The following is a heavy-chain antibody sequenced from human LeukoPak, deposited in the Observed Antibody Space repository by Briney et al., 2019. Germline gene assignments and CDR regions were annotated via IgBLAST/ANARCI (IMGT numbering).Heavy chain of an antibody. CDR3: ARGGSRELQYSSSISDY. Sequence: ASVKVSCKASGYTFTSYDINWVRQATGQGLEWMGWMNPNSGNTGYAQKFQGRVTMTRNTSISTAYMELSSLRSEDTAVYYCARGGSRELQYSSSISDYWGQGTLVTVSS. J-gene: IGHJ4*02. D-gene: IGHD6-6*01. CDR2: MNPNSGNT. V-gene: IGHV1-8*01. CDR1: GYTFTSYD.